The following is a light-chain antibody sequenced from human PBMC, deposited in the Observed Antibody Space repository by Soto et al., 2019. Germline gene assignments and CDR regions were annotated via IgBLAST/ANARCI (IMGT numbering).Light chain of an antibody. CDR2: DAS. CDR3: QQYGDLPLT. J-gene: IGKJ4*01. V-gene: IGKV1-33*01. CDR1: QGIGNY. Sequence: IQMTQSPSSLSASVGDRVTITCQASQGIGNYLTWYQQRLGKAPKLLIYDASTLETGVPSRFSGSGSGTDFTFTISSLQPEDFATYFCQQYGDLPLTFGGGTKVDIK.